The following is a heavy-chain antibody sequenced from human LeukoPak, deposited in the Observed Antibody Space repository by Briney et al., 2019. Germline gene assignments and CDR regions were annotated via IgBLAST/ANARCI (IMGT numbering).Heavy chain of an antibody. Sequence: PSETLSLTCTVSGVSISSGSYYWSWIRQPAGKGLEWIGRIYASGSTNYNPSLKSRVTISVDTSKNQFSLKLSSVTAADTAVYYCARGGYCGGDCYFYYWGQGTLVTVSS. D-gene: IGHD2-21*02. CDR2: IYASGST. CDR3: ARGGYCGGDCYFYY. J-gene: IGHJ4*02. V-gene: IGHV4-61*02. CDR1: GVSISSGSYY.